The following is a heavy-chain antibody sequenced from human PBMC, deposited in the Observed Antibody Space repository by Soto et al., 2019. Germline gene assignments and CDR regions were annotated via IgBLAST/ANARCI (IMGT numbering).Heavy chain of an antibody. D-gene: IGHD2-15*01. CDR1: GDSVSRGDNY. Sequence: PSDTGSRAGTVCGDSVSRGDNYWTWIRQPPGEGAEWIANVYYGSIINYNPSLKTRGTISVETSTNHLSLKMISVTTAETAVYYCASGVASDPLAGHWFDRWRHRTLVP. V-gene: IGHV4-61*03. CDR2: VYYGSII. J-gene: IGHJ5*02. CDR3: ASGVASDPLAGHWFDR.